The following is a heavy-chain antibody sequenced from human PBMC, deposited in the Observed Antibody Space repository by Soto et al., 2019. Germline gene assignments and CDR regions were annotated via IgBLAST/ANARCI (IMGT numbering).Heavy chain of an antibody. J-gene: IGHJ5*02. D-gene: IGHD3-10*01. CDR1: GFSFDSYG. CDR2: ISSDGSDT. V-gene: IGHV3-30*03. Sequence: QAQLVESGGGVVQPGGSLRLSCEGSGFSFDSYGLHWVRQAPGKGLEWVALISSDGSDTRYGTSVKGRFTVSRDNSKSSLYLKKTTLRGEDTAVYYCGRGTSMVRDGDNWCHPWGQGTGVTVST. CDR3: GRGTSMVRDGDNWCHP.